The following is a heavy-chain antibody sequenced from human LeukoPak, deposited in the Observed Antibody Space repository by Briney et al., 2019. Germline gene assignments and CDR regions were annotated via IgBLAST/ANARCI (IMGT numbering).Heavy chain of an antibody. Sequence: PSETLSLTCTVSGGSISSYYWSLIRQPAGKGLEWIGRIYTSGSTNYNPSLKSRVTMSVDTSKNQFSLKLSSVTAADTAVYYCARGPWWYYDGSGDAFDIWGQGTMVTVSS. CDR1: GGSISSYY. CDR3: ARGPWWYYDGSGDAFDI. V-gene: IGHV4-4*07. CDR2: IYTSGST. J-gene: IGHJ3*02. D-gene: IGHD3-22*01.